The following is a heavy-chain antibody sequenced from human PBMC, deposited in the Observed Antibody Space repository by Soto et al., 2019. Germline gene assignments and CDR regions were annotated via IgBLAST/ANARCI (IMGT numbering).Heavy chain of an antibody. J-gene: IGHJ6*02. D-gene: IGHD6-19*01. CDR2: TYYRSKWYN. CDR1: GDSVSSNSAA. Sequence: SQTLSLTCGISGDSVSSNSAAWNWIRQSPSRGLEWLGRTYYRSKWYNDYAVSVKSRITINPDTSKNQFSLQLNSVTPEDTAVYYCARESLGSGWYPYYYYGMDVWGQGTTVTVSS. V-gene: IGHV6-1*01. CDR3: ARESLGSGWYPYYYYGMDV.